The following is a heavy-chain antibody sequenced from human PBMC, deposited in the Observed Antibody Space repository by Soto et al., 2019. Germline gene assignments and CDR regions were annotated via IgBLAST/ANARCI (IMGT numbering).Heavy chain of an antibody. CDR1: GYSFTSYW. CDR2: IYPGDSDT. J-gene: IGHJ6*02. CDR3: ARHGSYYYDSSGYQTVFYYYGMDV. D-gene: IGHD3-22*01. V-gene: IGHV5-51*01. Sequence: GESLKISCKGSGYSFTSYWIGWVRQMPGKGLEWMGIIYPGDSDTRYSPSFQGQVTISADKSISTAYLQWSSLKASDTAMYYCARHGSYYYDSSGYQTVFYYYGMDVWGQGTTVTVSS.